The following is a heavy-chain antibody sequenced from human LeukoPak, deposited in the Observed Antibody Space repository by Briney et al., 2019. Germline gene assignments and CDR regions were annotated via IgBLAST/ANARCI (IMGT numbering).Heavy chain of an antibody. D-gene: IGHD4-23*01. J-gene: IGHJ4*02. Sequence: PSETLSLTCTVSGGSISSYYWSWIRQPPGKGLEWIGNVHRTGSTNYNPSLKSRLIISLDTSKNQFSLKLSSVTAADTAVYYCARDLGHGGDSDYWGQGTLVIVSP. V-gene: IGHV4-4*08. CDR2: VHRTGST. CDR1: GGSISSYY. CDR3: ARDLGHGGDSDY.